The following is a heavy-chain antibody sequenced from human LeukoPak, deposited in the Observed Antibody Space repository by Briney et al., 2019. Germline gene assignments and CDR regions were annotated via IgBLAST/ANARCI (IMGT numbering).Heavy chain of an antibody. CDR1: GFTFNNYN. CDR3: ARGGFHHGFDV. Sequence: GGSLRLSCAASGFTFNNYNMNWVRQAPGKALEWVSSITSSGAYIFYADSVKGRFTISRDNAKNTVYLQMNSLGAEDTAVYYCARGGFHHGFDVWGQGTVVTVSS. J-gene: IGHJ3*01. V-gene: IGHV3-21*01. CDR2: ITSSGAYI.